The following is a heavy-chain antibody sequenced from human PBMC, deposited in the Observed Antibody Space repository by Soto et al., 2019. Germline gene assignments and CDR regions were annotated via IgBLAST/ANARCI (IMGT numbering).Heavy chain of an antibody. D-gene: IGHD2-21*01. J-gene: IGHJ5*02. CDR3: VRSGTARLLRHSWFDT. Sequence: EVQLVESGGGLVKPGGSLRLSCEASGFTFNTYDMNWVRQAPGKGLEWVSSITTSSAYIYYADSLKGRITISRDNAKNPLFLQMNSLSAEDTAVYYCVRSGTARLLRHSWFDTWGQGTLVTRSS. CDR1: GFTFNTYD. CDR2: ITTSSAYI. V-gene: IGHV3-21*01.